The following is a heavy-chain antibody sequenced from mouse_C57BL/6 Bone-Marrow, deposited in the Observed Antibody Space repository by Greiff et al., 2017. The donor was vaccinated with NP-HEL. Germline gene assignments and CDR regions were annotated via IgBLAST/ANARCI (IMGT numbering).Heavy chain of an antibody. V-gene: IGHV5-17*01. CDR1: GFTFSDYG. J-gene: IGHJ2*01. CDR3: ARDYGSSYYFDY. D-gene: IGHD1-1*01. Sequence: DVMLVESGGGLVKPGGSLKLSCAASGFTFSDYGMHWVRQAPEKGLEWVAYISSGSSTIYSVDTVKGRFTISRDNAKNTLFLQMTSLRSEDTAMYYCARDYGSSYYFDYWGQGTTLTVSS. CDR2: ISSGSSTI.